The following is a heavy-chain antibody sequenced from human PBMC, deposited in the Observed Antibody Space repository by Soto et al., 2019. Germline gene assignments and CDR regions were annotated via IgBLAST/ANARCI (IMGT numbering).Heavy chain of an antibody. D-gene: IGHD3-9*01. Sequence: PGGSLRLSCAASGFTFSNAWMSWVRQAPGKGLEWVGRIKSKTDGGTTDYAAPVKGRFTISRDDSKNTLYLQMNSLKTEDTAVYYCTTDRDILTGYYKGPTDYYYMDVWGKGTTVTVSS. V-gene: IGHV3-15*01. CDR1: GFTFSNAW. CDR2: IKSKTDGGTT. J-gene: IGHJ6*03. CDR3: TTDRDILTGYYKGPTDYYYMDV.